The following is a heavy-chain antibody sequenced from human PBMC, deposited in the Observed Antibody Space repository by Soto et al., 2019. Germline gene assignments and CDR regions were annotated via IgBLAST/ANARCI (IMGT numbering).Heavy chain of an antibody. CDR1: GFTFSSYG. CDR3: ARVPAGDAFDI. CDR2: IWYDGSNK. V-gene: IGHV3-33*01. J-gene: IGHJ3*02. Sequence: LRLSCAASGFTFSSYGMHWVRQAPGKGLEWVAVIWYDGSNKYYADSVKGRFTISRDNSKNTLYLQMNSLRAEDTAVYYCARVPAGDAFDIWGQGTMVTVSS.